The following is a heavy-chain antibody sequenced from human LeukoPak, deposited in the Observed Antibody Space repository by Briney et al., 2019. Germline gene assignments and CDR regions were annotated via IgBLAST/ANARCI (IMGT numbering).Heavy chain of an antibody. V-gene: IGHV3-7*03. J-gene: IGHJ4*02. CDR3: ARSYSGTYKGSFDY. CDR2: IKEDGSEK. D-gene: IGHD1-26*01. Sequence: GGSLRLSCAASGFTFSSYWMNWVRQAPGKGLEWVANIKEDGSEKYYVDSVRGRFTISRDNAKNSLCLQMNSLRAEDTAVYYCARSYSGTYKGSFDYWGQGTLVTVSS. CDR1: GFTFSSYW.